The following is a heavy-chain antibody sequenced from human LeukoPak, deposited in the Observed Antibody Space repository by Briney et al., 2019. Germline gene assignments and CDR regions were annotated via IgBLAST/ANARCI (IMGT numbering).Heavy chain of an antibody. CDR3: ARDSSSPL. D-gene: IGHD6-6*01. CDR1: GGSIINSNW. V-gene: IGHV3-7*03. J-gene: IGHJ4*02. CDR2: IKQDGSEK. Sequence: PSGTLSLTCAVSGGSIINSNWWSWVRQAPGKGLEWVANIKQDGSEKYYVDSVKGRFIISRDNAKNSLYLQMNSLRAEDTAVYYCARDSSSPLWGQGTLVTVS.